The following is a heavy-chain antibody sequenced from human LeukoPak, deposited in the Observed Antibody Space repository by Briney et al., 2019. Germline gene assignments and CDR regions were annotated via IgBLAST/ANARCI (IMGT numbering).Heavy chain of an antibody. V-gene: IGHV3-23*01. D-gene: IGHD3-10*01. CDR2: ISGSGGQT. CDR1: GGSFSGYY. J-gene: IGHJ4*02. Sequence: ETLSLTCAVYGGSFSGYYWSWVRQAPGKGLEWVSTISGSGGQTYHADSVKGRFTISRDNSRNTLYLQMKSLKAEDTAVYYCAKELYGSGSYPQLDWGQGTLVTVSS. CDR3: AKELYGSGSYPQLD.